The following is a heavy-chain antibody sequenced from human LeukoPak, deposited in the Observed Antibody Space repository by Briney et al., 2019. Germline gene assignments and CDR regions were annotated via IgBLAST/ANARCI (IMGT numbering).Heavy chain of an antibody. CDR2: IYYSGST. Sequence: SETLSLTCTVSGGSISSNNYYWGWIRQPPGKGLEWIGSIYYSGSTYYNPSLKSRVTISGDTSKNQFSLKLSSVTAADTAVYYCARVIYDSSGYQYFQHWGQGTLVTVSS. J-gene: IGHJ1*01. V-gene: IGHV4-39*01. D-gene: IGHD3-22*01. CDR3: ARVIYDSSGYQYFQH. CDR1: GGSISSNNYY.